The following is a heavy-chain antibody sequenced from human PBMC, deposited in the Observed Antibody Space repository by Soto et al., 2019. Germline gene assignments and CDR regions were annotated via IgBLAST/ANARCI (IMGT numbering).Heavy chain of an antibody. Sequence: ESGGGVVQPGRSLRLSCAASGFTFSSYAMHWVRQAPGKGLEWVAVISYDGSNKYYADSVKGRFTISRDNSKNTLYLQMNSLRAEDTAVYYCAREPMAYYDFWSGYYTEYFQHWGQGTLVTVSS. D-gene: IGHD3-3*01. CDR1: GFTFSSYA. J-gene: IGHJ1*01. CDR3: AREPMAYYDFWSGYYTEYFQH. V-gene: IGHV3-30-3*01. CDR2: ISYDGSNK.